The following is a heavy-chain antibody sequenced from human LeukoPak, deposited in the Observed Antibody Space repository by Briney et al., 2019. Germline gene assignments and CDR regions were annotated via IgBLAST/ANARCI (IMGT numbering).Heavy chain of an antibody. J-gene: IGHJ4*02. V-gene: IGHV3-21*01. CDR2: ISSSSSYI. CDR3: AREAQGGAKGFDY. CDR1: GFTFSSYS. Sequence: GGSLRLSCAASGFTFSSYSMNWVRQAPGKGLEWVSSISSSSSYIYYADSVKGRFTISRDNAKNSLYLQMNSLRAEDTAVYYCAREAQGGAKGFDYWGQGTLVTVSP. D-gene: IGHD3-16*01.